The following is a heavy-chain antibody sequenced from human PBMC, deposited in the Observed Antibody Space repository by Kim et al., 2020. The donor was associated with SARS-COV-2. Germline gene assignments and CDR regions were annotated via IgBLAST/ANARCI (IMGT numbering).Heavy chain of an antibody. V-gene: IGHV1-69*04. CDR3: AREGNCSGGSCYWFDP. J-gene: IGHJ5*02. D-gene: IGHD2-15*01. CDR1: GGTFSSYA. CDR2: IIPILGIA. Sequence: SVKVSCKASGGTFSSYAISWVRQAPGQGLEWMGRIIPILGIANYAQKFQGRVTITADKSTSTAYMELSSLRSEDTAVYYCAREGNCSGGSCYWFDPWGQGTLVTVFS.